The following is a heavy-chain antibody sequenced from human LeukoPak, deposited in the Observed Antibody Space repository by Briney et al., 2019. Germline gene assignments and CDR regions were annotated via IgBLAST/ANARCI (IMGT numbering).Heavy chain of an antibody. J-gene: IGHJ5*02. V-gene: IGHV3-73*01. CDR1: GFTFSGSA. CDR2: IIIKANRYAT. D-gene: IGHD4-17*01. CDR3: TRHGTYGDYDGWFDP. Sequence: GGSLKLSCAASGFTFSGSAMHWVRQASGKGLEWVGRIIIKANRYATAYAASVKGRFTISRDDSKNTAYLQMNSLKTEDTAVYYCTRHGTYGDYDGWFDPWGQGTLVTVSS.